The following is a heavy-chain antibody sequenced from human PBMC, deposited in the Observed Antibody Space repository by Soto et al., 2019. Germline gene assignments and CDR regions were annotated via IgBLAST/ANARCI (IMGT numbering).Heavy chain of an antibody. CDR1: GFSFTNAW. Sequence: EVQLVESGGGLVKPGGSLRLSCAASGFSFTNAWMNWVRQAPGKGLEWVGRIKRRTDDGTTDYAAPVKGRFSISRDDSENTVFLQMNSLRDEDTAVYYCVTEGQSSGWGWWAYWGQGTLVTVSS. J-gene: IGHJ4*02. CDR3: VTEGQSSGWGWWAY. V-gene: IGHV3-15*07. D-gene: IGHD6-19*01. CDR2: IKRRTDDGTT.